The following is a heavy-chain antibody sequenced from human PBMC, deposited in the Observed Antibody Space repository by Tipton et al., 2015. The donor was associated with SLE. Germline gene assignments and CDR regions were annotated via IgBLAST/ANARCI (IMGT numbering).Heavy chain of an antibody. CDR2: ISWNGGKI. V-gene: IGHV3-9*01. CDR1: GFNFGDYG. CDR3: VRELRYFDWLFNDPFDI. Sequence: SLRLSCSSFGFNFGDYGMHWVRQGPGKGLEWVSGISWNGGKIGYADSVRGRFTISRDNANNSLSLQMNSLRAEDTALYYCVRELRYFDWLFNDPFDIWGQGIMVTVSS. J-gene: IGHJ3*02. D-gene: IGHD3-9*01.